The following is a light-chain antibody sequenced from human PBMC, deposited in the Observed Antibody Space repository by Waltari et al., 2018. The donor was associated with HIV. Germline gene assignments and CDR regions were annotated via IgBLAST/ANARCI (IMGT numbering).Light chain of an antibody. CDR3: VGWDGSLSGYV. J-gene: IGLJ1*01. Sequence: QSVLPQPPSASGTPGPTVTLSCSGRSSNIGNDNVYCYQQLPGMTPKRLIYKNYQRPSGVPDRFAGSKSGTSASLAISGLRSEDEADYYCVGWDGSLSGYVFGAGTTVTVL. CDR2: KNY. V-gene: IGLV1-47*01. CDR1: SSNIGNDN.